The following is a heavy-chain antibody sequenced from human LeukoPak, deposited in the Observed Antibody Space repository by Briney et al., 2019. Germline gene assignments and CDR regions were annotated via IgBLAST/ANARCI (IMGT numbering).Heavy chain of an antibody. J-gene: IGHJ6*03. D-gene: IGHD6-6*01. CDR3: ARDRQGDYMDV. V-gene: IGHV3-7*01. CDR2: IKQDGSEK. CDR1: GFIRKSYW. Sequence: SGGSLRLSCAASGFIRKSYWMSWLRQAPGKGLEWVANIKQDGSEKNYVDSVKGRFIISRDNTKNSLYLQMNGLRAEDTAVYYCARDRQGDYMDVWGRGTTVAVSS.